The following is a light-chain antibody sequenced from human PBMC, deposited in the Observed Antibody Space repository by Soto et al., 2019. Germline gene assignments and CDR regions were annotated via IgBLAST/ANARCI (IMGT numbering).Light chain of an antibody. CDR2: DVS. J-gene: IGKJ4*01. V-gene: IGKV1-13*02. Sequence: AIQLTQSPSSLSASVGDGVTLTCRASQGISSALAWYQQKPGSPPKLLIYDVSSLESGVPSRFSGAGSGTDFTLTISSLLPEDFATYYCQHFNSYPQLTFGGGTKVEI. CDR3: QHFNSYPQLT. CDR1: QGISSA.